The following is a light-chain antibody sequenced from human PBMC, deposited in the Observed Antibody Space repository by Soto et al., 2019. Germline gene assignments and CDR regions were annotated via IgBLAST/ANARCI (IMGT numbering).Light chain of an antibody. V-gene: IGKV1-39*01. CDR1: QSISSY. CDR3: QQSYSTPPFT. Sequence: DIQMTQSPSSLSASVGDRVTITCRASQSISSYLNWYQQKPGKAPKLLIYAASSLQSGVPSRFSGSGSGTDFTLTISSLKPEDFATYYCQQSYSTPPFTFGPGTQVDIK. CDR2: AAS. J-gene: IGKJ3*01.